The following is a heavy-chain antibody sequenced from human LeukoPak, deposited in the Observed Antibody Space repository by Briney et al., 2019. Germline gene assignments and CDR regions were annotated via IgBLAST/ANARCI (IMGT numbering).Heavy chain of an antibody. CDR2: IIPIFGTA. Sequence: GASVKVSCKASGGTFSSYAISWVRQVPGQGLEWMGGIIPIFGTANYAQKFQGRVTITADKSTSTAYMELSSLRSEDTAVYYCAVTMSSNWFDPWGQGTLVTVSS. J-gene: IGHJ5*02. CDR3: AVTMSSNWFDP. CDR1: GGTFSSYA. V-gene: IGHV1-69*06. D-gene: IGHD4/OR15-4a*01.